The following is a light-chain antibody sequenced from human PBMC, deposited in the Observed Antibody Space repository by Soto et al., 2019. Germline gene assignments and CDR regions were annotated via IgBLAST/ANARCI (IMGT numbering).Light chain of an antibody. V-gene: IGKV3-11*01. CDR1: QSISTF. CDR2: DAS. Sequence: EIVLTQSPATLSLSPGERATLSCRASQSISTFLAWYHQKPGQAPRLLIYDASNTATDIPARFSGSESAKDFTPTISRLATEVLAVYYCQYRSTGPTGVTFGGGTNVEIK. CDR3: QYRSTGPTGVT. J-gene: IGKJ4*01.